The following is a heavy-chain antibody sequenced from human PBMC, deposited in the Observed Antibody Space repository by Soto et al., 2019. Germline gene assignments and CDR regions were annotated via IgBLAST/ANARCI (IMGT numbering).Heavy chain of an antibody. CDR2: VSGRNGDT. CDR3: ARDISYYQDDFGYSNFDY. J-gene: IGHJ4*02. CDR1: GYTFTGYG. Sequence: QIPLVQSGTEVKRPGASVKVSCRVAGYTFTGYGISWMRQAPGQGLEWMGWVSGRNGDTKYVENYQGRVTMTIATTTSTAYMELRSLRSDDTAVYYCARDISYYQDDFGYSNFDYWGQGTLVTVSP. D-gene: IGHD3-22*01. V-gene: IGHV1-18*01.